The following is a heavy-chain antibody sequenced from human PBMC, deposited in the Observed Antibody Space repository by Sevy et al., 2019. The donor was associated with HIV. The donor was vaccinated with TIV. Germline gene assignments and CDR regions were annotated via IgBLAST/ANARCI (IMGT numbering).Heavy chain of an antibody. CDR3: GATREYYYGNSGYFDY. Sequence: ASVKVSCKVSGYTLTKLSMHWVRQAPGKGLEWMGSFDPEDGERIYAQNFQGRVTMSEDTSTDTAYMDLSSLRSDDTAVYFCGATREYYYGNSGYFDYWGQGTLVTVSS. CDR1: GYTLTKLS. CDR2: FDPEDGER. D-gene: IGHD3-22*01. J-gene: IGHJ4*02. V-gene: IGHV1-24*01.